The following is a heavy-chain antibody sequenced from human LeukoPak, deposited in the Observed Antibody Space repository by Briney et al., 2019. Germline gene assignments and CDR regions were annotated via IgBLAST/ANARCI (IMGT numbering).Heavy chain of an antibody. CDR1: GLTFSSYW. CDR2: IKEDGSEK. V-gene: IGHV3-7*01. CDR3: ARNRMGLAY. J-gene: IGHJ4*02. Sequence: GGSLRLSCAASGLTFSSYWMSWVRQAPGKGLEWVASIKEDGSEKYYVEYVKGRFIISRDNAKNSLYLQMNSLRAEDTAVYYCARNRMGLAYWGQGTLVTVSS. D-gene: IGHD2-8*01.